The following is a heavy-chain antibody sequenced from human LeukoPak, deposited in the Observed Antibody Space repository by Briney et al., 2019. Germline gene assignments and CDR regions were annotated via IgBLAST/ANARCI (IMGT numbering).Heavy chain of an antibody. CDR3: ARANSLYCSSTSCLFDY. V-gene: IGHV1-2*02. J-gene: IGHJ4*02. CDR2: INPNDGDT. D-gene: IGHD2-2*01. CDR1: GYTFTDYY. Sequence: ASVKVSCTASGYTFTDYYMHWVRQAPGQGFEWMGWINPNDGDTYYAQKFQGRVTMTRDTSISTAHMEVSRLRSDDTAVYYCARANSLYCSSTSCLFDYWGQGTLVTVSS.